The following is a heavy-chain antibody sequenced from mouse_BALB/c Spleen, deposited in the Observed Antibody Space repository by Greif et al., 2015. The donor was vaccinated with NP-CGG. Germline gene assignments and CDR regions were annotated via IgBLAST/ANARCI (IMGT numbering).Heavy chain of an antibody. Sequence: VQLQQSGPELVTPGASVRISCKASGYSFTGYSMHWVRQSHVKSLEWIGRIIPYNGATTYNQNFKDKASLTVDESSRTAYIDLHSLTSEDSAVYYCARYYYGSSYFDSWGQGTTLTVSS. CDR2: IIPYNGAT. J-gene: IGHJ2*01. V-gene: IGHV1-31*01. CDR1: GYSFTGYS. D-gene: IGHD1-1*01. CDR3: ARYYYGSSYFDS.